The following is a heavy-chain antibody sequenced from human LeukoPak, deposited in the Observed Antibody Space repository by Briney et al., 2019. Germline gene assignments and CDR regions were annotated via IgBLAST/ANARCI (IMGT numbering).Heavy chain of an antibody. V-gene: IGHV1-2*06. CDR2: INPNSGGT. CDR1: GYTFTGYY. D-gene: IGHD5-12*01. J-gene: IGHJ4*02. Sequence: ASVKVSCKASGYTFTGYYMHWVRQAPGQGLEWMGRINPNSGGTNYAQKFQGRVSMTRDTSISTAYMELSRLRSDDTAVYYCASERWLRLTFDYWGQGTLVTVSS. CDR3: ASERWLRLTFDY.